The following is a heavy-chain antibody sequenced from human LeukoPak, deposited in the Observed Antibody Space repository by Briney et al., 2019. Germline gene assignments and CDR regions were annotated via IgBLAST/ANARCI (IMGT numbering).Heavy chain of an antibody. J-gene: IGHJ4*02. D-gene: IGHD3-3*01. CDR3: ARDLLYDFWSGYPFDY. V-gene: IGHV1-46*01. Sequence: ASVKVSCKASGYTFTSYYMHWVRQAPGQGLEWMGIINPSGGSTSYAQKFQGRVTMTRNTSTSTVYMELSSLRSEDTAVYYCARDLLYDFWSGYPFDYWGQGTLVTVSS. CDR2: INPSGGST. CDR1: GYTFTSYY.